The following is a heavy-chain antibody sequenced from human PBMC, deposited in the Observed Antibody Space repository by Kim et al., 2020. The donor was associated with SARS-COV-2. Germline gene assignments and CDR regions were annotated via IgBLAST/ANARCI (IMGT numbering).Heavy chain of an antibody. CDR2: INTNTGNP. CDR1: GYTFTSYA. V-gene: IGHV7-4-1*02. J-gene: IGHJ6*02. Sequence: ASVKVSCKASGYTFTSYAMNWVRQAPGQGLEWMGWINTNTGNPTYAQGFTGRFVFSLDTSVSTAYLQISSLKAEDTAVYYCARGELAPVKGDYYGMGVWGQGTTGTVAS. CDR3: ARGELAPVKGDYYGMGV. D-gene: IGHD1-7*01.